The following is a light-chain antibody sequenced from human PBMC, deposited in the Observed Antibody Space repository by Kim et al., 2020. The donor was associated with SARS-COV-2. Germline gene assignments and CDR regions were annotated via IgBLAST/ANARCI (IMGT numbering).Light chain of an antibody. CDR2: GAS. CDR1: QSINSD. V-gene: IGKV3-15*01. CDR3: QQYNKWPPAFT. J-gene: IGKJ3*01. Sequence: PGERVTLSGRASQSINSDLAWYQQKPGQAPRLLIYGASTRAPGIPARFSGSGSGTEFTLTISSLQSEDFAVYHCQQYNKWPPAFTFGPGTKVDIK.